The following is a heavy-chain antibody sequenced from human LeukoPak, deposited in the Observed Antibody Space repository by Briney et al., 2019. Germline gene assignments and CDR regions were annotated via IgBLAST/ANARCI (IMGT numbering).Heavy chain of an antibody. CDR3: ARSDMDV. CDR1: GFTVANNN. CDR2: IYSGGST. Sequence: GGSLRLSCAASGFTVANNNFINWVRQAPGRGLQWVSVIYSGGSTYYADSVKGRFSVSRDSSKTTVYLQMNSLRAEDTAVYYCARSDMDVWGKGTTVTISS. V-gene: IGHV3-66*01. J-gene: IGHJ6*03.